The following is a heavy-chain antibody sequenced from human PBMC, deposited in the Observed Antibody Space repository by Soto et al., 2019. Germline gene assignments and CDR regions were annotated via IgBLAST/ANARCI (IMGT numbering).Heavy chain of an antibody. D-gene: IGHD2-21*01. CDR1: GESFSGYI. CDR3: AASCVGCGGFNYYGMDV. V-gene: IGHV4-34*01. Sequence: SETLSLTCTVYGESFSGYIWTWIRQTPGKGLQLIGQINHSGSAYYNPSLKSRVTISLHTSNIQFSLKLSSVTAADTAVYYCAASCVGCGGFNYYGMDVWGQGTTVTVSS. CDR2: INHSGSA. J-gene: IGHJ6*02.